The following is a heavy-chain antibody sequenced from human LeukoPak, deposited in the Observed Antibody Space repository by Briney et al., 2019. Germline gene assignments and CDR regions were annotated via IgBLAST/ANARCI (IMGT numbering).Heavy chain of an antibody. D-gene: IGHD5-18*01. CDR2: ISGSGGST. CDR3: AKQGGYSYGSYYFDY. J-gene: IGHJ4*02. V-gene: IGHV3-23*01. CDR1: GFTFSSYA. Sequence: GGSLRLSCAASGFTFSSYAMSWVRQAPGKGLEWVSAISGSGGSTYYADSVKGRFTISRDNSKNTLYLQMNNLRAEDTAVYYCAKQGGYSYGSYYFDYWGQGTLVTVSS.